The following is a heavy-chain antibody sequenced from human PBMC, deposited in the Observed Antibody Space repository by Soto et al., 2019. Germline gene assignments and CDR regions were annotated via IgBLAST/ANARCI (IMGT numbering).Heavy chain of an antibody. CDR1: GFTFSRSA. Sequence: QMQLVQSGPEVKKPGTSVKVSCRASGFTFSRSAMQWVRQARGQRLEWIGWIVVGSGNTNYAQKVQERVTISRYMSKSTGYMELSSLRSEDTAVYYCAARTGTNTGYYYMDVWGKGTTVTVSS. CDR2: IVVGSGNT. CDR3: AARTGTNTGYYYMDV. V-gene: IGHV1-58*02. J-gene: IGHJ6*03. D-gene: IGHD1-1*01.